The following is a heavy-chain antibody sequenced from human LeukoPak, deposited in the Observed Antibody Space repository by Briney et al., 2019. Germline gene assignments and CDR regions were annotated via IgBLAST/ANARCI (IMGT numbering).Heavy chain of an antibody. V-gene: IGHV5-51*07. CDR1: GSSITNYR. CDR3: ARRAGGLDV. J-gene: IGHJ6*02. CDR2: SYPGDSDT. Sequence: GALMKTCCASAGSSITNYRIYLRQHLAGELLWRMGLSYPGDSDTRYSPSFQGQVTISADKSSSTAYLQWSSLKASDPAMYYCARRAGGLDVWGQGNTGIVSS.